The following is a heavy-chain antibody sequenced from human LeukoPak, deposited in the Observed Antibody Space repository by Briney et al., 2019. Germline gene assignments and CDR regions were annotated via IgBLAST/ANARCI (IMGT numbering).Heavy chain of an antibody. CDR1: GGSISGYY. D-gene: IGHD3-10*01. Sequence: PSETLSLTCSIFGGSISGYYWSWIRQPPGKGLEWIGSIDYSGSTHDNPSLKSRVTISVDTSKNQFSLKMSSVIAADTAVYYCARADGSVAWGAFDIWGQGTMVTVSS. V-gene: IGHV4-59*01. CDR2: IDYSGST. J-gene: IGHJ3*02. CDR3: ARADGSVAWGAFDI.